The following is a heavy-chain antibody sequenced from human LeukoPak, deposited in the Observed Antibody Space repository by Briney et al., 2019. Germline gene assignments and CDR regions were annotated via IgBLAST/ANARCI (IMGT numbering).Heavy chain of an antibody. D-gene: IGHD1-20*01. CDR1: GFTFSSYA. CDR2: ISGSGRST. V-gene: IGHV3-23*01. J-gene: IGHJ4*02. Sequence: GGSLRLSCAASGFTFSSYAMSWVRQAPGKGLEWVSAISGSGRSTHYADSVKGRFTISKDNSRNTLYLQMNSLRAEDTAVYYCAKDPRSLTGTTFFDYWGQGTLVIVSS. CDR3: AKDPRSLTGTTFFDY.